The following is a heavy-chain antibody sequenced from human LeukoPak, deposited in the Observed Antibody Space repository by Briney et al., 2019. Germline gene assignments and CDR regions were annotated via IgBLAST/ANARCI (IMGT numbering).Heavy chain of an antibody. V-gene: IGHV3-23*01. CDR2: ISSSGGST. Sequence: GASLRLSCAASGFTFSSYAMSWVRQAPGKGLEWVSGISSSGGSTYYADSVKGRFTISRDNSKYTLYLQMNSLRADDTVLYYCVKGGLYGDYYFDYWGQGTLVTVSS. CDR1: GFTFSSYA. CDR3: VKGGLYGDYYFDY. J-gene: IGHJ4*02. D-gene: IGHD4-17*01.